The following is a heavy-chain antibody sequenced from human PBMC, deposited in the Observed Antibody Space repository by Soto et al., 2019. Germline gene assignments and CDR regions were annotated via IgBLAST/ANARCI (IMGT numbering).Heavy chain of an antibody. D-gene: IGHD6-25*01. Sequence: QVQLQESGPGLVEPSETLSLSCTVSGGSISSYYWSWIRQPPGKGLEWIGYIYYSGSTNYNPSLKSRLTFSVDSSKYQFSLTLGFATAPDTSVHYWASSNRAAVGFYYYALDVWGRGTTVTVSS. CDR2: IYYSGST. J-gene: IGHJ6*02. V-gene: IGHV4-59*01. CDR1: GGSISSYY. CDR3: ASSNRAAVGFYYYALDV.